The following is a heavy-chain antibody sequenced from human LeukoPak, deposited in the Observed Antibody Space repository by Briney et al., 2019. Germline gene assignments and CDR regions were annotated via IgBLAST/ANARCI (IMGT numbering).Heavy chain of an antibody. Sequence: SETLSLTCTVSGGSISSGDYYWSWIRQPPGKGLEWIGYIYYSGSTYYNPSLKSRVTISVDTSKNQFSLKLSSVTAADTAVYYCARRAWYYYGSGSYYNGGEDYWGQGTLVTVSS. CDR1: GGSISSGDYY. V-gene: IGHV4-30-4*08. CDR3: ARRAWYYYGSGSYYNGGEDY. J-gene: IGHJ4*02. D-gene: IGHD3-10*01. CDR2: IYYSGST.